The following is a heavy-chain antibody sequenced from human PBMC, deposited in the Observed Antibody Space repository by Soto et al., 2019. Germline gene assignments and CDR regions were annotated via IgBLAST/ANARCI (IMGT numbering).Heavy chain of an antibody. CDR3: ARESHKEGVPATISNKRSR. J-gene: IGHJ4*02. CDR2: IHYSGGT. V-gene: IGHV4-30-4*01. Sequence: PSETLSLTCTVSGGSISSGDYYWNWIRQPPGKGLEWIGYIHYSGGTYYNPSLKSRVTISIDASKNQFSLKLSSVTAADTAVYYCARESHKEGVPATISNKRSRWGQETLVTVSS. CDR1: GGSISSGDYY. D-gene: IGHD2-2*02.